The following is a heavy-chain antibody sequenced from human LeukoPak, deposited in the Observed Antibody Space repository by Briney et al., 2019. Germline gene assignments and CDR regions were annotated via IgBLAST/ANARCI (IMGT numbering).Heavy chain of an antibody. D-gene: IGHD6-19*01. J-gene: IGHJ4*02. CDR3: AAALSSDSRGY. V-gene: IGHV4-34*01. CDR1: GGSFSGYY. CDR2: INHSGST. Sequence: PSETLSLTCAVYGGSFSGYYWSWIRQPPGKGLEWIGEINHSGSTNYNPSLKSRVTISVDKSKNQFSLKLSSVTAADTAVYYCAAALSSDSRGYWGQGTLVTVSS.